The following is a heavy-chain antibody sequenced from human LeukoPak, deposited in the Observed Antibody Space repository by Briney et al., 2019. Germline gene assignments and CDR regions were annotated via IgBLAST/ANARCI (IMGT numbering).Heavy chain of an antibody. D-gene: IGHD3-10*01. CDR3: ARAPSWFGELPHLYYYYYYMDV. CDR2: IYHSGST. CDR1: GYSISSGYY. Sequence: SETLSLTCSVSGYSISSGYYWAWTRQPPGKGLEFIGNIYHSGSTYYNPSLKSRVTISVDTSKNQFSLKLSSVTAADTAVYYCARAPSWFGELPHLYYYYYYMDVWGKGTTVTISS. V-gene: IGHV4-38-2*02. J-gene: IGHJ6*03.